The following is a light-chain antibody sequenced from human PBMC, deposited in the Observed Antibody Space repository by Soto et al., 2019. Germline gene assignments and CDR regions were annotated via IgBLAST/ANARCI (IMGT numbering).Light chain of an antibody. V-gene: IGKV3-20*01. CDR1: QTGNNNY. CDR3: QQYGSSRT. Sequence: EIVVTQSPGTLSLSPGERATLSCRASQTGNNNYLAWYQPKPGQAPGHFIYGASTRATGIPDRLSGSGSGTHFTLTISRMEPEDIAVYYCQQYGSSRTFGQGTKVEIK. J-gene: IGKJ1*01. CDR2: GAS.